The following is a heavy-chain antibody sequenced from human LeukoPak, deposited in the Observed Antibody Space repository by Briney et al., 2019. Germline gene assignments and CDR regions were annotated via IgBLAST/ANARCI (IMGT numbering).Heavy chain of an antibody. CDR2: ISGSGGST. D-gene: IGHD2-15*01. Sequence: GGSLRLSCAASGFTFSSYAMSWVRQAPGKGLEWVSAISGSGGSTYYADSVKGRFTISRDNSKNTLYLQMSSLRAEDTAVYYCAKEPDIVVVVAAHFDYWGQGTLVTVSS. CDR3: AKEPDIVVVVAAHFDY. V-gene: IGHV3-23*01. CDR1: GFTFSSYA. J-gene: IGHJ4*02.